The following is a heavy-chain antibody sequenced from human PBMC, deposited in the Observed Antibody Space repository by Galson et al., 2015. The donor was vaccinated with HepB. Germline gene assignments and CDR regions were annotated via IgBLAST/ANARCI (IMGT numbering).Heavy chain of an antibody. J-gene: IGHJ4*02. CDR1: GFTFSSYA. D-gene: IGHD3-3*01. Sequence: SLRLSCAASGFTFSSYAMHWVRQAPGKGLEWVAVISYDGSNKYYADSVKGRFTISRDNSKNTLYLQMNSLRAEDTAVYYCARGEFTYYDFWSGYFAGDYWGQGTLVTVSS. CDR3: ARGEFTYYDFWSGYFAGDY. V-gene: IGHV3-30-3*01. CDR2: ISYDGSNK.